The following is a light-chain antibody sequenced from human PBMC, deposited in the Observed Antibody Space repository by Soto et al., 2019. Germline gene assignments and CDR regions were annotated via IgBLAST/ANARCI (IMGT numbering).Light chain of an antibody. CDR3: QQYDSYGVT. J-gene: IGKJ2*01. V-gene: IGKV1-5*03. CDR2: QWS. Sequence: DIQMTQSPSTLSASVGDRVTITCRASRSISTWLAWYQQKPGKAPRLLISQWSLLQSGVPSRFSGSGSRTEFTLTISSLQPDDLATYYCQQYDSYGVTFGQGTKLEIK. CDR1: RSISTW.